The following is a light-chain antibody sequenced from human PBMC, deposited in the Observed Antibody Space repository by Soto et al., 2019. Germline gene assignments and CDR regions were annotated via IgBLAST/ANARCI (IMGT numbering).Light chain of an antibody. CDR2: DVS. CDR1: GSDVGRYNL. V-gene: IGLV2-23*02. Sequence: QSALTQPASVSGSPGQSITISCTGTGSDVGRYNLVSWYQQHPGKAPKLMIYDVSERPSGVSTRFSGSKSGNTASLTISGLQAEDEADYYCCSYAGNRRIFGTGTKLTVL. CDR3: CSYAGNRRI. J-gene: IGLJ1*01.